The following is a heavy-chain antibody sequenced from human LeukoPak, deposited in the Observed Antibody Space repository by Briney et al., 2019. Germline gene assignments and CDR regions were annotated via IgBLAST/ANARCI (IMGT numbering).Heavy chain of an antibody. D-gene: IGHD3-10*01. CDR3: ASRYGSGSQYFDY. CDR2: MNPNSGNT. V-gene: IGHV1-8*01. CDR1: GYTFISYD. J-gene: IGHJ4*02. Sequence: ASVRVSCKASGYTFISYDINWVRQAPGQGLEWMGWMNPNSGNTGYAQKFQGRVTMTRNTSISTAYMELSSLRSEDTAVYYCASRYGSGSQYFDYWGQGTLVTVSS.